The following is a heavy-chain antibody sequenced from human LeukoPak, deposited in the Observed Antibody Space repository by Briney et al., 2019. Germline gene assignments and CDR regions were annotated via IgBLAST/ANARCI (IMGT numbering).Heavy chain of an antibody. Sequence: PSETLSLTCTVSGGSISSYYWSWIRRPPGKGLEWIGYIYYSGSTNYNPSLKSRVTISVDTSKNHFSLNLSSVTAADTAVYYCARGSSYYDFWSGYQTDAFDIWGQGTMVTVSS. CDR1: GGSISSYY. D-gene: IGHD3-3*01. J-gene: IGHJ3*02. CDR3: ARGSSYYDFWSGYQTDAFDI. CDR2: IYYSGST. V-gene: IGHV4-59*01.